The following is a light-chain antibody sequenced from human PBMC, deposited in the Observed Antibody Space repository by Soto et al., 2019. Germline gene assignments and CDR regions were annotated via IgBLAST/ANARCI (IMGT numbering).Light chain of an antibody. J-gene: IGKJ1*01. V-gene: IGKV1-33*01. CDR3: QQYDILPIT. Sequence: DIQMTQSPPSLSASVGDRVTISCRASQTINNYLNWYQQKPGKAPEVLIYAASSLQSGVPSRFSGSGSGTHFTFTISSLQTEDIGTYYCQQYDILPITFGQGTKGDIK. CDR1: QTINNY. CDR2: AAS.